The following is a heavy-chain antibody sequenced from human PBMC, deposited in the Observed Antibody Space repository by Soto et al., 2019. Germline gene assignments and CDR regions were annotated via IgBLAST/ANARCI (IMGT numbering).Heavy chain of an antibody. CDR2: IYSGGST. D-gene: IGHD1-26*01. V-gene: IGHV3-53*01. J-gene: IGHJ6*02. CDR1: GFTVSSNY. Sequence: GGSLRLSCAASGFTVSSNYMSWVRQAPGKGLEWVSVIYSGGSTYYADSVKGRFTISRDNSKNTVHLQMNSLRAKDTAVYYCAREWELPNYYGMDVWGQGTTVTVSS. CDR3: AREWELPNYYGMDV.